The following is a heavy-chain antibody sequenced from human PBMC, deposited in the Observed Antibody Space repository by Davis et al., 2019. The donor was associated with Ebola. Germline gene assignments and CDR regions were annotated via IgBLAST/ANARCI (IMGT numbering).Heavy chain of an antibody. J-gene: IGHJ6*04. D-gene: IGHD6-19*01. V-gene: IGHV4-59*01. CDR2: MYYRGDT. CDR3: ARSLVFGQQWLVLEDYYYYGMDV. CDR1: GGSISSYY. Sequence: SETLSLTCTVSGGSISSYYWSWIRQPPGKGLEWIGYMYYRGDTNYNPSLKSRVTISVDTSKNQFSLKLSSVTAEDTAVYYCARSLVFGQQWLVLEDYYYYGMDVWGKGTTVTVSS.